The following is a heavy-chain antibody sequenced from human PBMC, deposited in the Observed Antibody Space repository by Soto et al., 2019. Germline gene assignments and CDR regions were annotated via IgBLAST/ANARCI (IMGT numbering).Heavy chain of an antibody. J-gene: IGHJ4*02. CDR2: IWYDGSNK. CDR3: ARAVGPFDY. CDR1: GFIFSTYG. Sequence: QVQLVESGGGVVQPGRSLRLSCAASGFIFSTYGMHWVRQAPGKGLEWVAVIWYDGSNKYYADSVKGRFTISRDNSKNMLYLQMNSLRAEDAAMYDCARAVGPFDYWGQGTLVTVSS. V-gene: IGHV3-33*01. D-gene: IGHD1-26*01.